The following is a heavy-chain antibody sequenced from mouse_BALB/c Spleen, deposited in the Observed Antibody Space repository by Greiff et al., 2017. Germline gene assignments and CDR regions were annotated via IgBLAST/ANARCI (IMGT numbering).Heavy chain of an antibody. J-gene: IGHJ2*01. CDR1: GFTFSDFY. D-gene: IGHD3-3*01. CDR2: SRNKANDYTT. CDR3: ARDTGTAFDY. V-gene: IGHV7-1*02. Sequence: EVKLVESGGGLVQPGGSLSFSCATSGFTFSDFYMEWVRQPPGKRLEWMAASRNKANDYTTEYSASVKGRFIVSRDTSQSILYLQMNALRAEDTAIYYCARDTGTAFDYWGQGTTLTVSS.